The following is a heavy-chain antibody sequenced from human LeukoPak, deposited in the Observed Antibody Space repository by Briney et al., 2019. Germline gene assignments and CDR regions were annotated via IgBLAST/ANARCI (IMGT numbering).Heavy chain of an antibody. CDR2: INPNSGGT. Sequence: GASVKVSCKASGYTFTSYYMHWVRQAPGQGLEWMGWINPNSGGTNYAQKFQGRVTMTRDTSISTAYMELSRLRSDDTAVYYCARGLIVQLARGGDYWGQGTLVTVSS. CDR1: GYTFTSYY. V-gene: IGHV1-2*02. J-gene: IGHJ4*02. D-gene: IGHD6-6*01. CDR3: ARGLIVQLARGGDY.